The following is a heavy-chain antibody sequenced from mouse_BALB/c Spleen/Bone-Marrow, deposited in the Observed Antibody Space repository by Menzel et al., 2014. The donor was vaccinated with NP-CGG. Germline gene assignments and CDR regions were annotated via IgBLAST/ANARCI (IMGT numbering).Heavy chain of an antibody. CDR2: IYPGDGDT. Sequence: VQLQQSGAELARPGASVKLSCKASGYTFTSYRMQWVKQRPGQGLEWIGAIYPGDGDTRYTQKLKGKATLTADKSSSTAYMQLSSLASEDSAVYYCARYYYAMDYWGQGTSVTVSS. J-gene: IGHJ4*01. CDR1: GYTFTSYR. V-gene: IGHV1-87*01. CDR3: ARYYYAMDY.